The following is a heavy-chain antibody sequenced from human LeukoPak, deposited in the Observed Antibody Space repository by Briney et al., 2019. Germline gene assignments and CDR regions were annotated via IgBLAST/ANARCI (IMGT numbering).Heavy chain of an antibody. Sequence: GGSLRLSCVASGFTSSAFWMSWVRRPPGKGLEWVANIKKDGSEKEYVDSVKGRFSIFRDNAKNSVYLQMNSLRVEDTALYYCAKVQSDIVGAVFFGFDVWGQGTMVSVSS. V-gene: IGHV3-7*01. CDR2: IKKDGSEK. J-gene: IGHJ3*01. D-gene: IGHD1-26*01. CDR1: GFTSSAFW. CDR3: AKVQSDIVGAVFFGFDV.